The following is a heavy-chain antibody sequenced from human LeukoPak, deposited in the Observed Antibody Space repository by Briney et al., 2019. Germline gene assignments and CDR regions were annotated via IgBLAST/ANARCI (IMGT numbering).Heavy chain of an antibody. Sequence: GGSLRLSCAASGFTFSGSAMHWVRQASGKGLEWVGRIRSKANSYATAYAASVKGRFTISRDDSKNTAYLQMNSLKTEDTAVYYCTRQGGYSGYPFDPWGQGTLVTVSS. D-gene: IGHD5-12*01. V-gene: IGHV3-73*01. CDR2: IRSKANSYAT. J-gene: IGHJ5*02. CDR3: TRQGGYSGYPFDP. CDR1: GFTFSGSA.